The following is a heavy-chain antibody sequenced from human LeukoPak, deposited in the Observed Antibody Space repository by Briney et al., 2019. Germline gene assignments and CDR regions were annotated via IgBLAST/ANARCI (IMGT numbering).Heavy chain of an antibody. CDR2: IIPILGIA. Sequence: SVKVSCKASGYTFSSYGISWVRQAPGQGLEWMGRIIPILGIANYAQKFQGRVTITADKSTSTAYMELSSLRSEDTAVYYCASLFTTAAGTNYYYYGMDVWGQGTTVTVSS. D-gene: IGHD6-13*01. V-gene: IGHV1-69*04. CDR1: GYTFSSYG. J-gene: IGHJ6*02. CDR3: ASLFTTAAGTNYYYYGMDV.